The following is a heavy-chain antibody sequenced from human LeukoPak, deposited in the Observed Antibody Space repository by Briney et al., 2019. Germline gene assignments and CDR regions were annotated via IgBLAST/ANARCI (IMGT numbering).Heavy chain of an antibody. V-gene: IGHV1-24*01. CDR2: FDPEDGET. CDR3: ATSTVAGREFYGMDV. D-gene: IGHD6-19*01. J-gene: IGHJ6*02. CDR1: GYTLTELS. Sequence: SVTVSCKVSGYTLTELSMHWLRQAPGKGLEWMGGFDPEDGETIYAQKFQGRVSMTEDTSTDTAYMELSSLRSEDTAVYYCATSTVAGREFYGMDVWGQGTTVTVSS.